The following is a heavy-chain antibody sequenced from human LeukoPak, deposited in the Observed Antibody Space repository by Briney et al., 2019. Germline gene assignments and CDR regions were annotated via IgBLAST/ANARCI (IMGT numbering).Heavy chain of an antibody. J-gene: IGHJ5*02. CDR1: GGSLSSSPYY. V-gene: IGHV4-39*07. D-gene: IGHD5-18*01. Sequence: SETLSLTCNVSGGSLSSSPYYWGWIRQPPGKGLEWIGSIYYSGTTHYNPSLESRVTISVDTPKNQFSLKLASVTAADTAIYYCAKGAGGLSYYNWFDPWGQGTLVTVSS. CDR3: AKGAGGLSYYNWFDP. CDR2: IYYSGTT.